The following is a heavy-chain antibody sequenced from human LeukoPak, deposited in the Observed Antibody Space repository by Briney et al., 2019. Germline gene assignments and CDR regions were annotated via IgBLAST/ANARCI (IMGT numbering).Heavy chain of an antibody. CDR1: GFDFSVYY. CDR3: ARISGSYYDYFDY. CDR2: ISTNGGTI. Sequence: PGGSLRLSCAASGFDFSVYYMSWIRQAPGKGLEWISYISTNGGTIYYADSVKGRFTISRDSAMKSLYLQMHSLRAEDTAVYYCARISGSYYDYFDYWGQGTVVTVSS. D-gene: IGHD1-26*01. V-gene: IGHV3-11*01. J-gene: IGHJ4*02.